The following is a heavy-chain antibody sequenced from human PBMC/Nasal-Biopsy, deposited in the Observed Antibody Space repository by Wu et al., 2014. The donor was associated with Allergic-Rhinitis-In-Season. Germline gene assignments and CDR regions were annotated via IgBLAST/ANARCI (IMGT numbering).Heavy chain of an antibody. J-gene: IGHJ4*02. CDR2: IDWDDET. Sequence: ALVKPTQTLTLTCTFSGFSLSDSGRRVSWIRQPPGKALEWLARIDWDDETFYKPSLKARLSISKDASRHQVVLLMTDMDPADTATYYCVRGRGDWPFDYWGQGSLVTVSS. CDR1: GFSLSDSGRR. CDR3: VRGRGDWPFDY. V-gene: IGHV2-70*04. D-gene: IGHD3-9*01.